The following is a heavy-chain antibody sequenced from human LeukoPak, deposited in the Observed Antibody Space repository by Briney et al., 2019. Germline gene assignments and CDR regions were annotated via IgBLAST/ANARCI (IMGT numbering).Heavy chain of an antibody. V-gene: IGHV4-59*01. CDR2: VSYSGSS. J-gene: IGHJ4*02. D-gene: IGHD4-17*01. Sequence: SETPSHTCTVSGGSISGYYWTWIPQPPGKGLEWIGYVSYSGSSNYNPSLKRRVTILLDTSKNQFSLKLSSVTAADAAVYYCARVGDGDYGYFFDSWGQGTLVTVSS. CDR3: ARVGDGDYGYFFDS. CDR1: GGSISGYY.